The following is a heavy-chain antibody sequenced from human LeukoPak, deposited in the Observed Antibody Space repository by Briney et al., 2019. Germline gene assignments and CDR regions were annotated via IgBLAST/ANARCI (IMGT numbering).Heavy chain of an antibody. CDR2: INSDGSST. V-gene: IGHV3-74*01. CDR3: ASMTTVR. Sequence: LGLSCGASGFSFSRYWMHWVRQAPGKGLVWVSRINSDGSSTSYADSVKGRFTISRDNAKNTLYLQMNSLRAEDTAVYYCASMTTVRWGQGTLVTVSS. CDR1: GFSFSRYW. J-gene: IGHJ4*02. D-gene: IGHD4-17*01.